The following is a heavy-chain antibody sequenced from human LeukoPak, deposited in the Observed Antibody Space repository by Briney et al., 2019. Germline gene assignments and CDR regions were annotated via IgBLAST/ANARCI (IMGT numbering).Heavy chain of an antibody. D-gene: IGHD3-22*01. V-gene: IGHV4-39*01. CDR3: ARQHLQGSGFFDP. CDR2: IYDSGST. Sequence: PSETLSLTCTVSGGSIRSSYYYWGWIRQPPGKGLEWIGSIYDSGSTYYNPSLKSRVTISVDTSKNQFSLKLNSVTAADTAVYYCARQHLQGSGFFDPWGQGTLVTVSS. J-gene: IGHJ5*02. CDR1: GGSIRSSYYY.